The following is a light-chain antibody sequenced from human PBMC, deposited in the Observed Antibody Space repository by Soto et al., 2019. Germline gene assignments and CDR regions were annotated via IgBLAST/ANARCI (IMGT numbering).Light chain of an antibody. CDR3: QQLGNSLWT. CDR2: GAS. Sequence: EVVLTQSPGTLSLSPGERATLSCRASQSVNSIYLAWYQQKPGQAPRLLIYGASSRATGIPDRFSGSGSGTDFTFTISRLEPEDFAVYYCQQLGNSLWTFGQGTKVEIK. CDR1: QSVNSIY. J-gene: IGKJ1*01. V-gene: IGKV3-20*01.